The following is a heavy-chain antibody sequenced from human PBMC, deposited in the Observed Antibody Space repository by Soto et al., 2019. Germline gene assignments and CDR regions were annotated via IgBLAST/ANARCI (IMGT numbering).Heavy chain of an antibody. D-gene: IGHD3-10*01. CDR3: ARWGGSMSSGYYIDY. CDR2: TSHDGRDN. CDR1: GFIFSNNG. V-gene: IGHV3-33*01. J-gene: IGHJ4*02. Sequence: QVQLVESGGGMVQPGRSLRLSCAASGFIFSNNGFHWVRQAPGKGLEWVSLTSHDGRDNHYADSVKGRFTISRDNAKNTVFLQMNRLRVEDTAVYFCARWGGSMSSGYYIDYWGQGTLVPVSS.